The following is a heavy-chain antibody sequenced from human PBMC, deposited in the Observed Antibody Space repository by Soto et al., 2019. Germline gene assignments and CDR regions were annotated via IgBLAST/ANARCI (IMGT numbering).Heavy chain of an antibody. J-gene: IGHJ4*02. D-gene: IGHD3-22*01. CDR2: ISGSGGST. CDR3: AKDIPDYDSSAKPLDY. Sequence: GGSLRLSCVGSGFSFSSYWVHWVRQAPGKGLEWVSAISGSGGSTYYADSVKGRFTISRDNSKNTLYLQMNSLRAEDTAVYYCAKDIPDYDSSAKPLDYWGQGTLVTVSS. V-gene: IGHV3-23*01. CDR1: GFSFSSYW.